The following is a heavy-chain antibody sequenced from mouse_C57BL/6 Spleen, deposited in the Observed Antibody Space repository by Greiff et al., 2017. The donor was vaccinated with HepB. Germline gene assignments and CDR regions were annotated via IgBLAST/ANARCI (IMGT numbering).Heavy chain of an antibody. CDR2: ISSGSSTI. D-gene: IGHD2-4*01. CDR3: ARFYDYRAMDY. CDR1: GFTFSDYG. Sequence: EVQRVESGGGLVKPGGSLKLSCAASGFTFSDYGMHWVRQAPEKGLEWVAYISSGSSTIYYADTVKGRFTISRDNAKNTLFLQMTSLRSEDTAMYYCARFYDYRAMDYWGQGTSVTVSS. J-gene: IGHJ4*01. V-gene: IGHV5-17*01.